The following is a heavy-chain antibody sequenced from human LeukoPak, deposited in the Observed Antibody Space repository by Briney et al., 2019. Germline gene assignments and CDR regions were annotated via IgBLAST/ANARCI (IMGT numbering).Heavy chain of an antibody. CDR2: INPNSGGT. D-gene: IGHD1-26*01. CDR3: ARDGAMSYGVWELLPLDY. J-gene: IGHJ4*02. V-gene: IGHV1-2*02. CDR1: GYTFTGYY. Sequence: ASVKVSCKASGYTFTGYYMHWVRQAPGQGLEWMGWINPNSGGTNYAQKFQGRVTMTRDTSISTAYMELSRLRSDDTAVYYCARDGAMSYGVWELLPLDYWGQGTLVTIS.